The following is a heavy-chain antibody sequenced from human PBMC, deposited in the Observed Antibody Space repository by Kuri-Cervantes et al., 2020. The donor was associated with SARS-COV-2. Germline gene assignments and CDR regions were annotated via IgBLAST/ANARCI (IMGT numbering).Heavy chain of an antibody. J-gene: IGHJ4*02. CDR1: GFIFSDSY. V-gene: IGHV3-11*01. Sequence: GESLKISCPTSGFIFSDSYMSWVRQAPGKGLEWVSYISSSGSTIYYADSVKGRFTISRDNAKNSLYLQMNSLKTEDTAVYYCTGGILASFFLVWGQGTLVTVSS. CDR2: ISSSGSTI. CDR3: TGGILASFFLV. D-gene: IGHD3-3*02.